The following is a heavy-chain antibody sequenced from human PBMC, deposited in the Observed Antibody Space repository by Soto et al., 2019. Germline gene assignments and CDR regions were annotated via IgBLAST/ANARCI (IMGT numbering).Heavy chain of an antibody. V-gene: IGHV4-31*01. D-gene: IGHD3-10*01. CDR1: GGSISRGTSY. J-gene: IGHJ5*01. Sequence: PSETLSLTCTVSGGSISRGTSYWSWIRQHPGKGLEWIGYIYYSGDTHYNPSLRSQVTISVDTSKNQFSLKLNSVTAADTAVYYCARAPGSGTYTDSWGQGTLVTVSS. CDR2: IYYSGDT. CDR3: ARAPGSGTYTDS.